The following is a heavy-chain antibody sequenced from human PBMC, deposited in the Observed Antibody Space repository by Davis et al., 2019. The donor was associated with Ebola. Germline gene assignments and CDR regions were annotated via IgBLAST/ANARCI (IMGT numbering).Heavy chain of an antibody. CDR2: INPNSGGT. CDR3: ARVQYYDFWSGYYPLYFDY. J-gene: IGHJ4*02. CDR1: GGTFSSFV. V-gene: IGHV1-2*02. D-gene: IGHD3-3*01. Sequence: ASVKVSCKASGGTFSSFVISWVRQAPGQGLEWMGWINPNSGGTNYDQKFQGRVTMTRDTSISTAYMELSRLRSDDTAVYYCARVQYYDFWSGYYPLYFDYWGQGTLVTVSS.